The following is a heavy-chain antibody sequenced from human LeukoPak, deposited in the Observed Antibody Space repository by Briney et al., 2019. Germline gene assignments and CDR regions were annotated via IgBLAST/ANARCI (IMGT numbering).Heavy chain of an antibody. CDR2: IYYSGST. D-gene: IGHD6-19*01. CDR3: ARASPQWLGPGAFDI. CDR1: GGPISSYY. Sequence: SETLSLTCTVSGGPISSYYWSWIRQPPGKGLEWIGYIYYSGSTNYNPSLKSRVTISVDTSKNQFSLKLSSVTAADTAVYYCARASPQWLGPGAFDIWGQGTMVTVSS. V-gene: IGHV4-59*01. J-gene: IGHJ3*02.